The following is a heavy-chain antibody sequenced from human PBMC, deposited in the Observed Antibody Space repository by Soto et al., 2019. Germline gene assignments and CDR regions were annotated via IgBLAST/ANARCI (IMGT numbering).Heavy chain of an antibody. CDR1: GGSISSGDDY. D-gene: IGHD3-10*01. CDR3: ARVRGDVAFDY. Sequence: QVQLQESGPGLVKPSQTLSLTCTVSGGSISSGDDYWSWIRQPPGKGLEWIGYIYHSGATYYNPYLQSRATTSVDRPKNQSSLKLNSVTAADTAVYYCARVRGDVAFDYWGQGTLVTVSS. J-gene: IGHJ4*02. V-gene: IGHV4-30-4*01. CDR2: IYHSGAT.